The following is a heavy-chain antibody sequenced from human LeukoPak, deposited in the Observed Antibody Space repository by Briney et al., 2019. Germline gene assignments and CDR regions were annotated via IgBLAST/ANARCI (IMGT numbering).Heavy chain of an antibody. J-gene: IGHJ4*02. CDR2: ISSSSSCI. V-gene: IGHV3-21*01. D-gene: IGHD3-9*01. Sequence: GGALRLSCAASGFTFSSYSVNWGRQAPGGGLERVSSISSSSSCIYYADSVKGQFTISRDNAKSSQYLQMNSLRAEDTAAYYCARAHYDSLTGYYVGIDYWGQGTLVTVSS. CDR3: ARAHYDSLTGYYVGIDY. CDR1: GFTFSSYS.